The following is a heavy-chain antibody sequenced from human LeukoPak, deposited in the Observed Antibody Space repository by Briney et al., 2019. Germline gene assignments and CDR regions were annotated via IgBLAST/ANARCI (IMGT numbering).Heavy chain of an antibody. D-gene: IGHD3-9*01. V-gene: IGHV4-59*08. CDR1: GGSISSYY. Sequence: ASETLSLTCTVSGGSISSYYWSWIRQPPGKGLEWIGYIYYSGSTNYNPSLKSRVTISVYTSKNQFSLKLSSVTAADTAVYYCARHRRGDYDILTGAPWGMDVWGQGTTVTVSS. J-gene: IGHJ6*02. CDR3: ARHRRGDYDILTGAPWGMDV. CDR2: IYYSGST.